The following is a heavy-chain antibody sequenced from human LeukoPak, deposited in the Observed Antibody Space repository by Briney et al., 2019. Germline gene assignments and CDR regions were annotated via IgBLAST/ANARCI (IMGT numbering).Heavy chain of an antibody. Sequence: SETLSLTCTVSSGSISSSIYYWSWIRQPPGKGLEWIGDIDHRGTATYNPSLKSRLTISADASKNQFSLKLNSVTDADTAVYYCAVGITILGVAASFDSWGQGNLVIVSS. CDR3: AVGITILGVAASFDS. V-gene: IGHV4-39*07. CDR2: IDHRGTA. J-gene: IGHJ4*02. D-gene: IGHD3-3*01. CDR1: SGSISSSIYY.